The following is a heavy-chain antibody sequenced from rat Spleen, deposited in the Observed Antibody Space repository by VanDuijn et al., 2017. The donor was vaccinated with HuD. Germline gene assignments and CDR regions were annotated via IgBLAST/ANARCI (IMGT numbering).Heavy chain of an antibody. D-gene: IGHD1-6*01. CDR3: ARHEVGYTTDYYYPYVVDA. CDR2: ISYDGSST. J-gene: IGHJ4*01. Sequence: EVQLVESGGGLVQPGRSLKLSCAASGFTFSNYGMAWVRQAPTKGLEWVATISYDGSSTYYRDSVKGRFTISRDNAKSTLYLQMDSLSPEDTATYYCARHEVGYTTDYYYPYVVDAWGQGASVTVSS. V-gene: IGHV5-29*01. CDR1: GFTFSNYG.